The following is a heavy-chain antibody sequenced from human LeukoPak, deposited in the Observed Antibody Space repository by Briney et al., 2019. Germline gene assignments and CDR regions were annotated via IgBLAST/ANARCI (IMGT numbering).Heavy chain of an antibody. CDR2: INHSGST. J-gene: IGHJ4*02. CDR3: ARSRVLRYFDWQALTYYFDY. Sequence: SETLSLTCAVYGGSFSGYYWSWIRQPPGKGLEWIGEINHSGSTNYNPSLKSRVTISVDTSKNQFSLKLSSVTAADTAVYYCARSRVLRYFDWQALTYYFDYWGQGTLVTVSS. V-gene: IGHV4-34*01. D-gene: IGHD3-9*01. CDR1: GGSFSGYY.